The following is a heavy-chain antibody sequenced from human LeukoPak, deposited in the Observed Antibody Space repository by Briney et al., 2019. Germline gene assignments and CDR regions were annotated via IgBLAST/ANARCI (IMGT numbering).Heavy chain of an antibody. J-gene: IGHJ6*03. V-gene: IGHV1-2*02. CDR3: ARGGRTAMVSGGYYYYYYMDV. Sequence: GASVKVSCKASGYTFTCYYMHWVRQAPGQGLEWMGWINPNSGGTNYTQKFQGRVTMTRDTSISTAYMELSRLRSGDTAVYYCARGGRTAMVSGGYYYYYYMDVWGKGTTVTVSS. D-gene: IGHD5-18*01. CDR1: GYTFTCYY. CDR2: INPNSGGT.